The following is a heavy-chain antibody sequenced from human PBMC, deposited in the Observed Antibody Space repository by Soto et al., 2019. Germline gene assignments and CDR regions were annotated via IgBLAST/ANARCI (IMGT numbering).Heavy chain of an antibody. V-gene: IGHV3-15*01. D-gene: IGHD3-22*01. CDR1: GFTFSNAW. J-gene: IGHJ4*02. Sequence: GGSLRLSCAASGFTFSNAWMSWVRQAPGKGLEWVGRIKSETNGGTTDYAAPVKGRFTISRDDSKNTLFLQMSSLKTEDTAVYYCSTDLRLGKNYHSNPYLDFWGQGTLVTVSS. CDR3: STDLRLGKNYHSNPYLDF. CDR2: IKSETNGGTT.